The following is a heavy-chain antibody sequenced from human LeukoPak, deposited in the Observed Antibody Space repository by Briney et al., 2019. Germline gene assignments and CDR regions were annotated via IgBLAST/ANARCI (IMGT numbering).Heavy chain of an antibody. V-gene: IGHV3-20*04. CDR3: ARNEWELNYFDY. J-gene: IGHJ4*02. CDR1: GFTFDDYG. CDR2: INWNGGST. Sequence: GGSLRLSCAASGFTFDDYGMSWVRQAPGKGPEWVSGINWNGGSTGYADSVKGRFTISRDNAKNSLYLQMNSLRAEDTALYYCARNEWELNYFDYWGQGTLVTVSS. D-gene: IGHD1-26*01.